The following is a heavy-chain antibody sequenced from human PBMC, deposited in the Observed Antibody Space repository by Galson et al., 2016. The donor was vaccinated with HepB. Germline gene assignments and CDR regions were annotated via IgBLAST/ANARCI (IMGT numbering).Heavy chain of an antibody. CDR3: ARTPGYSGTWYDVFDI. J-gene: IGHJ3*02. CDR2: ISGGSSYK. V-gene: IGHV3-21*01. Sequence: SLRLSCAASGFTFTRYTMNWVRQSPGKGLEWVSSISGGSSYKYYADSVKGRFTISRDNSKNSLYLQMNSLRAEDTAIYFCARTPGYSGTWYDVFDIWGPGTIVTVSS. D-gene: IGHD6-13*01. CDR1: GFTFTRYT.